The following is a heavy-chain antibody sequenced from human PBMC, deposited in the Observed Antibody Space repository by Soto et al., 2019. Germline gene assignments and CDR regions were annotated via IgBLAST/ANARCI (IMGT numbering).Heavy chain of an antibody. V-gene: IGHV4-34*01. CDR1: GGSFSGYY. CDR2: INHSGST. Sequence: SETLSLTCAVYGGSFSGYYWSWIRQPPGKGLEWIGEINHSGSTNYNPSLKSRVTISVDTSKNQFSLKLSSVTAADTAVYYCARGRSSGWYHYYYYMDVWGKGTTVTVSS. D-gene: IGHD6-19*01. CDR3: ARGRSSGWYHYYYYMDV. J-gene: IGHJ6*03.